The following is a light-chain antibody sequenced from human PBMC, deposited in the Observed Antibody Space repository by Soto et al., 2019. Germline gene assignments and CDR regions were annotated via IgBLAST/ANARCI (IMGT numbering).Light chain of an antibody. J-gene: IGKJ1*01. CDR2: DAS. Sequence: IKVSQSPSSLSASVGDRVTITCRASQSISSWLAWYQQMPGKAPKLLIYDASSLHSGVPSRFSGSGSGTEFTLTISSLQPDDFATYYCQQYNTYSWTFGQGTKVAIK. V-gene: IGKV1-5*01. CDR3: QQYNTYSWT. CDR1: QSISSW.